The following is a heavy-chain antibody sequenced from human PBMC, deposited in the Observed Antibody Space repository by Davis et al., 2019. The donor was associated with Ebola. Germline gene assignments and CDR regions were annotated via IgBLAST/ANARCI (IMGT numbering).Heavy chain of an antibody. CDR3: ARVYNWGFDF. Sequence: GESLKISCAASGFTFTNAWMTWVRQAPGKGLEWVGRIKSKDYGETKDYAAPVKGRFIISRDSAKDSLYLHMDSLRDDDTAVYYCARVYNWGFDFWGQGTLVTVSS. J-gene: IGHJ4*02. CDR1: GFTFTNAW. V-gene: IGHV3-15*01. D-gene: IGHD1-20*01. CDR2: IKSKDYGETK.